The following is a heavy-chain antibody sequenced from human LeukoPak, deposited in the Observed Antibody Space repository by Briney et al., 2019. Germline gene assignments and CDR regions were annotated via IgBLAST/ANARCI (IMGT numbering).Heavy chain of an antibody. Sequence: SQTLSLTCTASGGSISSGGYYWSWIRQHPGKGLEWIGYIYYSGSTYYNPSLKSRVTISVDTSKNQFSLKLSSVTAADTAVYYCAGSIAARVVLDYWGHGTLVTVSS. CDR2: IYYSGST. CDR3: AGSIAARVVLDY. CDR1: GGSISSGGYY. V-gene: IGHV4-31*03. D-gene: IGHD6-6*01. J-gene: IGHJ4*01.